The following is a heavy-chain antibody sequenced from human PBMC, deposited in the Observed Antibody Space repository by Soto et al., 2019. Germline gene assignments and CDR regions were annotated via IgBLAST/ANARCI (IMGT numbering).Heavy chain of an antibody. CDR1: GFTFSSYG. V-gene: IGHV3-33*01. CDR3: ARDASQLWFDY. J-gene: IGHJ4*02. Sequence: QVQPVESGGGVVQPGRSLRLSCAASGFTFSSYGMHWVRQAPGKGLEWVAVIWYDGSNKYYADSVKGRFTISRDNSKNTLYLQMNSLRAEDTAVYYCARDASQLWFDYWGQGTLVTVSS. D-gene: IGHD5-18*01. CDR2: IWYDGSNK.